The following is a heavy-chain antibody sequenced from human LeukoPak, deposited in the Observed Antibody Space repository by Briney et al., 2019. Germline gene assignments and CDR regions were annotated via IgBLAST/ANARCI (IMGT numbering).Heavy chain of an antibody. CDR3: ERGGSSSWSPIDY. CDR1: GFTFSSYA. V-gene: IGHV3-64*02. Sequence: GGSLRLSCAASGFTFSSYAMHWVRQAPGKGLQYVSAISSNGGSTYYADSVKGRFTISRDNSKNTLYLQMGSLRGEDMAVYYCERGGSSSWSPIDYWGQGTLVIVSS. J-gene: IGHJ4*02. D-gene: IGHD6-13*01. CDR2: ISSNGGST.